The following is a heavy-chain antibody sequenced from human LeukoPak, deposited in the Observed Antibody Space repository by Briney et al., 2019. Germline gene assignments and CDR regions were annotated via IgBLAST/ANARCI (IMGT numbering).Heavy chain of an antibody. Sequence: GGSLRLSCAASGFTFSSYWMHWVRQAPGKGLVWVSRISGDESSTSYADSVKGRFTISRDNAKNTLFLQMNSLRAEDTAVYYCAREKYCSRSSCYALFDPWGQGTLVTVSP. D-gene: IGHD2-2*01. CDR2: ISGDESST. J-gene: IGHJ5*02. CDR1: GFTFSSYW. CDR3: AREKYCSRSSCYALFDP. V-gene: IGHV3-74*01.